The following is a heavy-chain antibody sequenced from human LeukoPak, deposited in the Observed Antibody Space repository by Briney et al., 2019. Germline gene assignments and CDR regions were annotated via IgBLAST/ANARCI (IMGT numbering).Heavy chain of an antibody. Sequence: SETLSLTCAVYGGSFSGYYWSWIRQPPGKGLEWIGEINHSGSTNYNPSLKSRVTISVDTSKNQFSLKLSSVTAADTAVYYCARGGLLLWLGEAARAWFDPWGQGTLVTVSS. CDR1: GGSFSGYY. J-gene: IGHJ5*02. D-gene: IGHD3-10*01. CDR2: INHSGST. V-gene: IGHV4-34*01. CDR3: ARGGLLLWLGEAARAWFDP.